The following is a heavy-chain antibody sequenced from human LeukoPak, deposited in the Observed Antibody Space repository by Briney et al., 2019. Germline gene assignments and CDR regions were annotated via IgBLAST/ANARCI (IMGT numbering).Heavy chain of an antibody. V-gene: IGHV4-4*07. CDR3: AASIAVAGFDY. D-gene: IGHD6-19*01. Sequence: SETLSLTCTVSGGSISSYYWSWIRLPAGKGLEWIVRIYTSGSTNYNPSLKSRVTMSVDTSKNQFSLQLSSVTAADTAVYYCAASIAVAGFDYWGQGTLVTVSS. CDR2: IYTSGST. J-gene: IGHJ4*02. CDR1: GGSISSYY.